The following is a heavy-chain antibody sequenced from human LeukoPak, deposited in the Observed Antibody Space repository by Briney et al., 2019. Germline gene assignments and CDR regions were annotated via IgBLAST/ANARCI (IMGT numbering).Heavy chain of an antibody. Sequence: SETLSLTCTVSGGSISSYYWSWIRQPAGKGLEWIGRIYTSGSTNYNPSLKSRVTMSVDTSKNQFSLKLSSVTAADTAVYYCARDALRFLEWNRGDYFDYWGQGTLVTVSS. J-gene: IGHJ4*02. V-gene: IGHV4-4*07. CDR3: ARDALRFLEWNRGDYFDY. D-gene: IGHD3-3*01. CDR1: GGSISSYY. CDR2: IYTSGST.